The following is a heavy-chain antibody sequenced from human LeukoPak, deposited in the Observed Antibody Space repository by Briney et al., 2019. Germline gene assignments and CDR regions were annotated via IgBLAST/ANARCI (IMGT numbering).Heavy chain of an antibody. V-gene: IGHV4-61*02. D-gene: IGHD6-19*01. CDR1: GGSISSGSYY. J-gene: IGHJ5*02. CDR3: ARGGVAGTSS. CDR2: IYTSGST. Sequence: SETLSLTCTVSGGSISSGSYYWSWIRQPAGKGLEWIGRIYTSGSTNYNPSLKSRVTISVDTSKNQFSLKLSSVTAADTAVYYCARGGVAGTSSWGQGTLVTVSS.